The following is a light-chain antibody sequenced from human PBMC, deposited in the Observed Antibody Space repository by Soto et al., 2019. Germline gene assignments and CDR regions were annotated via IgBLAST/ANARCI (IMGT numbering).Light chain of an antibody. V-gene: IGKV1-33*01. Sequence: DIQMTQSPSSLSASVGDRVTINCRASQGISIYLNWFQQKPGEAPELLINDASNLQAGVPSRFSGSGSGTHFTLIINSLQPEDIATYYCQQHDDFPTFGQGTRLEI. J-gene: IGKJ5*01. CDR1: QGISIY. CDR2: DAS. CDR3: QQHDDFPT.